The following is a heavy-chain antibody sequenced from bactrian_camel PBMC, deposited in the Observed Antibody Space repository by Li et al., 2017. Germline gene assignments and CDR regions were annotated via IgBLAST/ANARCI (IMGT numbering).Heavy chain of an antibody. CDR3: ATSLADNWLRGFGY. CDR2: ISSDRSL. J-gene: IGHJ6*01. D-gene: IGHD7*01. V-gene: IGHV3S63*01. Sequence: HVQLVESGGGSVQAGGSLRLSCTASGLPFDDPNMGWYRQGPGDECELVSSISSDRSLYYTDAVKGRFTISRDNLQTNSLKSEDTGLYYCATSLADNWLRGFGYWGQGTQVTVS. CDR1: GLPFDDPN.